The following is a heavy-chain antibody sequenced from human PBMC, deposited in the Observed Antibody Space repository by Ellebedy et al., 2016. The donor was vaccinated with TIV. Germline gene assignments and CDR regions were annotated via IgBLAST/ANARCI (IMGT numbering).Heavy chain of an antibody. D-gene: IGHD2-2*01. V-gene: IGHV4-39*02. CDR2: IYHTGTT. CDR3: ARYRSGIVVVPAHYGMDV. CDR1: GGSVTRSNYY. Sequence: SETLSLTXPVSGGSVTRSNYYWGWIRQRPGKGPEWIGNIYHTGTTFYNPSLTSRVTISLDTSKNHFSLKLSSVTAADTAVYYCARYRSGIVVVPAHYGMDVWGQGTTVTVSS. J-gene: IGHJ6*02.